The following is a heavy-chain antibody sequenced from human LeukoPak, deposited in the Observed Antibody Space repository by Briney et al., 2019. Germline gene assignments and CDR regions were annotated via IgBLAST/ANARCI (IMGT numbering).Heavy chain of an antibody. V-gene: IGHV3-23*01. Sequence: GGSLRLSCAASGFTFSSYSMNWVRQAPGKGLEWVSAISGSGGSTYYADSVKGRFTISRDNSKNTLYLQMNSLRAEDTAVYYCAKDLGYCSSTSCPGGDYWGQGTLVTVSS. CDR1: GFTFSSYS. CDR3: AKDLGYCSSTSCPGGDY. D-gene: IGHD2-2*01. CDR2: ISGSGGST. J-gene: IGHJ4*02.